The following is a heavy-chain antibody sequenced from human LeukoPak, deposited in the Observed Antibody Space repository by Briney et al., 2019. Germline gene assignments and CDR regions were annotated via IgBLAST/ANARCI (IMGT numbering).Heavy chain of an antibody. Sequence: SVKVSCKASGGTFSSYAISRVRQAPGQGLEWMGGIIPIFGTANYAQKFQGRVTITTDESTSTAYMELSSLRSEDTAVYYCARFIGSYGTYYFDYWGQGTLVTVSS. V-gene: IGHV1-69*05. J-gene: IGHJ4*02. CDR1: GGTFSSYA. CDR2: IIPIFGTA. CDR3: ARFIGSYGTYYFDY. D-gene: IGHD1-26*01.